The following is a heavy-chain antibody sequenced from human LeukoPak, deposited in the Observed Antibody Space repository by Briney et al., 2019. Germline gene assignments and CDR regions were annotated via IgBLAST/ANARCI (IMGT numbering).Heavy chain of an antibody. D-gene: IGHD4-17*01. CDR3: ASDGDYGADY. V-gene: IGHV3-48*01. CDR2: ISSSSTI. CDR1: GFTFSSYS. J-gene: IGHJ4*02. Sequence: GGSLRLSCAASGFTFSSYSMNWVRQAPGKGLEWVSYISSSSTIYYADSVKGRFTISRDNAKNSLYLQMNSLRAEDTAVYYCASDGDYGADYWGQGTLVTVSS.